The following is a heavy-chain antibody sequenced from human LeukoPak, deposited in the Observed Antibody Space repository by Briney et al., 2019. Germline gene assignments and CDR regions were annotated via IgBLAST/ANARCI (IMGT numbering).Heavy chain of an antibody. CDR1: GGSISSYY. CDR2: IYTSGST. Sequence: SETLSLTCTVSGGSISSYYWSWIRQPAGKGLEWIGRIYTSGSTNYNPSLKSRVTISVDKSKNQFSLKLSSVTAAGTAVYYCARSYTAMVPFDYWGQGTLVTVSS. D-gene: IGHD5-18*01. V-gene: IGHV4-4*07. CDR3: ARSYTAMVPFDY. J-gene: IGHJ4*02.